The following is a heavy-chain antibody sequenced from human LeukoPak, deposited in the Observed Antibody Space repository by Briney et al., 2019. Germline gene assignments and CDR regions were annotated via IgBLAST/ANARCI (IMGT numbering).Heavy chain of an antibody. CDR1: GLTLSGYW. J-gene: IGHJ4*02. CDR3: ARGLYSGTYYSPIDY. V-gene: IGHV3-74*01. D-gene: IGHD3-10*01. CDR2: INGDASST. Sequence: GGSLRLSCAASGLTLSGYWMHWVRQAPGKGLVWVSRINGDASSTSYADSVKGRFTISRDNSKNTLYLQMNSLRAEDTAVYYCARGLYSGTYYSPIDYWGQGTLVTVSS.